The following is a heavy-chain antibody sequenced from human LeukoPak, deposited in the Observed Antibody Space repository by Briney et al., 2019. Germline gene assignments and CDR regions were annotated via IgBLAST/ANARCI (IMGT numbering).Heavy chain of an antibody. J-gene: IGHJ4*02. CDR3: AKHGDNYYFDS. V-gene: IGHV4-34*01. Sequence: SETLSLTCAVYGGSFSGYFWSWIRQPPGKGLEWIGEINHSGSTNYNPSLKSRVTISVDTSKNQFSLKLSSVTAADTAVYYCAKHGDNYYFDSWGQGTLVTVSS. CDR2: INHSGST. CDR1: GGSFSGYF. D-gene: IGHD4/OR15-4a*01.